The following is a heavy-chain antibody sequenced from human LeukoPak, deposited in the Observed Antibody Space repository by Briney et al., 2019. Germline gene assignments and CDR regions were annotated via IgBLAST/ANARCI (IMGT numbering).Heavy chain of an antibody. V-gene: IGHV3-48*02. CDR2: ISYSDTAK. J-gene: IGHJ3*01. Sequence: GGSLRLSRAASGFTFSTYVMSCVRQARGKGLEGLSYISYSDTAKYYADSVKGRFTISRDNAENSLHLQMNSLRDEDTAVYYCARYFDRSGFYRDPFDVWGQGTMVTVSS. D-gene: IGHD3-22*01. CDR3: ARYFDRSGFYRDPFDV. CDR1: GFTFSTYV.